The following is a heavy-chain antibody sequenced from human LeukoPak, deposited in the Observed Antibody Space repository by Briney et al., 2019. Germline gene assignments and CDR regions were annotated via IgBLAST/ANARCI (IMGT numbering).Heavy chain of an antibody. CDR2: ISSSGSTI. Sequence: GGSLRLSCAASGFTFSDYYMSWIRQAPGKGLEWVSYISSSGSTIYYADSVKGRFTISRDNAKNSLYLQMNGLRAEDTAVYYCARDFHNTYYDFWSGVPYYGMDVWGQGTTVTVSS. V-gene: IGHV3-11*01. D-gene: IGHD3-3*01. CDR3: ARDFHNTYYDFWSGVPYYGMDV. J-gene: IGHJ6*02. CDR1: GFTFSDYY.